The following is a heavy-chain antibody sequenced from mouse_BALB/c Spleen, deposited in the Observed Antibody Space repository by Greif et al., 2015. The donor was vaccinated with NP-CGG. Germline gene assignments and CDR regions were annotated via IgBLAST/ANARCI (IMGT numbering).Heavy chain of an antibody. CDR1: GYEFSSYW. CDR3: ARGDYGTRYLDV. CDR2: IYPGDGDT. D-gene: IGHD1-1*01. V-gene: IGHV1-80*01. Sequence: VQLQQSGAELVRPGSSVKISCKASGYEFSSYWMNWVKQRPGQGLEWIGQIYPGDGDTNYNGKFKGKATLTADKSSSTAYMQLSSLTSEDSAVYFCARGDYGTRYLDVWGAGTTVTVSS. J-gene: IGHJ1*01.